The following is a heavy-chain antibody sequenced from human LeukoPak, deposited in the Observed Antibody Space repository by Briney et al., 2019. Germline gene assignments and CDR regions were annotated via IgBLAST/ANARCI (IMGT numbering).Heavy chain of an antibody. V-gene: IGHV4-4*02. CDR3: ARSSSGSYYGSFDY. Sequence: SETLSLTCAVSGGSISSDHWWSWVLQPPGKGLEWIGEIHHSGSTNYNPSLKSRVTISVDTSKNQFSLKLSSVTAADTAVYYCARSSSGSYYGSFDYWGQGTLVTVSS. CDR1: GGSISSDHW. D-gene: IGHD1-26*01. CDR2: IHHSGST. J-gene: IGHJ4*02.